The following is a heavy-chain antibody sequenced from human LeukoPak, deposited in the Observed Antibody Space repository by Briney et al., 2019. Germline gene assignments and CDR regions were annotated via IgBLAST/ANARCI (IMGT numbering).Heavy chain of an antibody. CDR2: IYYSGST. CDR1: GGSISSSSYY. J-gene: IGHJ4*02. V-gene: IGHV4-39*01. Sequence: SETLSLTCTVSGGSISSSSYYWGWLRQPPGKGLEWIGSIYYSGSTYYSPSLKSRVTISVDTSKNQFSLKLSSVTAADTAVYYCARCGYYDFWSGYNPATFDYWGQGTLVTVSS. CDR3: ARCGYYDFWSGYNPATFDY. D-gene: IGHD3-3*01.